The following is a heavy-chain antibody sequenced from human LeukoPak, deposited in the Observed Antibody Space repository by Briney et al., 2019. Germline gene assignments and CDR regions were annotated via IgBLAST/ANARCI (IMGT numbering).Heavy chain of an antibody. V-gene: IGHV4-34*01. CDR2: INHSGST. CDR3: ARIVFGELLSGRHYYDGMDV. Sequence: SETLSLTCAVYGGSFSGYYWSWIRQPPGKGLEWIGEINHSGSTNYNPSLKSRVTISVDTSKNQFSLKLSSVTAADTAVYYCARIVFGELLSGRHYYDGMDVWGKGTTVTVSS. J-gene: IGHJ6*04. D-gene: IGHD3-10*02. CDR1: GGSFSGYY.